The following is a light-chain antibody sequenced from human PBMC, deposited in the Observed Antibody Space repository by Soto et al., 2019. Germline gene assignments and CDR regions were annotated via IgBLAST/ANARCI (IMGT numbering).Light chain of an antibody. CDR2: KAS. CDR1: QSIRSW. CDR3: QQYDSYST. V-gene: IGKV1-5*03. Sequence: DIQMTQSPSTLYASVGDRVTITCRASQSIRSWLAWYQQKPGTAPKLLNYKASRLENGVPSRFSGSGSGTEFTLTISSLQPDDFADYYCQQYDSYSTFGQGTKLEIK. J-gene: IGKJ2*01.